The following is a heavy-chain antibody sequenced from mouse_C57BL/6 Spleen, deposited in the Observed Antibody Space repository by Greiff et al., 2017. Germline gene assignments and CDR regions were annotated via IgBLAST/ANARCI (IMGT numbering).Heavy chain of an antibody. CDR3: ARSIGYSNYGAMDY. J-gene: IGHJ4*01. Sequence: VQLQQSGAELVKPGASVKLSCTASGFNIKDYYMHWVKQRTEQGLEWIGRIVPEDGETKYAAKFQGKATITADTSSNTAYLQLSSLTSEDTSVYYCARSIGYSNYGAMDYWGQGTSVTVSS. CDR1: GFNIKDYY. D-gene: IGHD2-5*01. V-gene: IGHV14-2*01. CDR2: IVPEDGET.